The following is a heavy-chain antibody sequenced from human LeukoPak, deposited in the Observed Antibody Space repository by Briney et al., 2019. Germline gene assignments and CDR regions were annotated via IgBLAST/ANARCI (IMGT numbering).Heavy chain of an antibody. CDR2: ISGSGGST. V-gene: IGHV3-23*01. Sequence: PGGSLRLSCAASGFTFSSYAMSWVRQAPGKALEWVSAISGSGGSTYYADSVKGRFTISRDNSKNTLYLQMNSLRAEDTAVYYCAKSQVGSSSSGFDYWGQGTLVTVSS. CDR3: AKSQVGSSSSGFDY. J-gene: IGHJ4*02. CDR1: GFTFSSYA. D-gene: IGHD6-6*01.